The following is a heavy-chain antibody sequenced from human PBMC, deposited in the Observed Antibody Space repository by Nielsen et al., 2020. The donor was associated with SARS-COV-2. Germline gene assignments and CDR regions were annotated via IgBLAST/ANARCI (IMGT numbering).Heavy chain of an antibody. D-gene: IGHD1-14*01. CDR2: IYSGGST. V-gene: IGHV3-53*05. CDR1: GFTVSSNY. J-gene: IGHJ1*01. CDR3: AKPTRPEPTDFQH. Sequence: GGSLRLSCAASGFTVSSNYMSWVRQAPGKGLEWVSVIYSGGSTYYADSVKGRFTISRDNSKNTLYLQMNSLRGEDTAVYYCAKPTRPEPTDFQHWGQGTLVTVSS.